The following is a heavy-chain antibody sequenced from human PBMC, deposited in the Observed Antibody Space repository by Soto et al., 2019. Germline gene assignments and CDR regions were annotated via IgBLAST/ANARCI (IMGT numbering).Heavy chain of an antibody. J-gene: IGHJ6*02. CDR3: ARDEDRLQLGGNYYYGVDV. CDR1: GGTFGNSA. CDR2: INPIFPTP. D-gene: IGHD5-12*01. Sequence: QVQLVQSGGEVKKPGSSVTVSCKASGGTFGNSAISWVRQAPGQGLEWMGGINPIFPTPDYAQKFQGRDTSNAEESTSTAYMELASLRSADTAVYYCARDEDRLQLGGNYYYGVDVWGQGTTVTVSS. V-gene: IGHV1-69*12.